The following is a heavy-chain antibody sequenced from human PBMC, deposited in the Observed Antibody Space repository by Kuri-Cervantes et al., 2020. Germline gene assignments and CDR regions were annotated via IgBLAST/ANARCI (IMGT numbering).Heavy chain of an antibody. J-gene: IGHJ4*02. V-gene: IGHV4-39*01. CDR3: ARRSDVLLWFGES. CDR1: GGSISSSSDY. Sequence: SETLSLTCTVSGGSISSSSDYWGWIRQPPGKGLEWIGSIYYSGSTYYNPSLKSRVTISVDTSKNQFSLKLSSVTAADTAVYYCARRSDVLLWFGESWGQGTLVTVSS. D-gene: IGHD3-10*01. CDR2: IYYSGST.